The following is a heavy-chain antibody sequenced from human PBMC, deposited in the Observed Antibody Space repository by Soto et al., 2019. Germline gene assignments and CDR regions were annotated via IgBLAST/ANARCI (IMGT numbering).Heavy chain of an antibody. Sequence: GESLTINCTCAGHSFSRHWVAWVRQMPEKGLEWIGTIYPGDSDTKYSSAFRGHVTISADTSVSTAYLQWRSLEATDSAIYYCARYSGSYWHYLDFWGQGTLVTVSS. CDR2: IYPGDSDT. D-gene: IGHD1-26*01. CDR3: ARYSGSYWHYLDF. V-gene: IGHV5-51*01. CDR1: GHSFSRHW. J-gene: IGHJ4*02.